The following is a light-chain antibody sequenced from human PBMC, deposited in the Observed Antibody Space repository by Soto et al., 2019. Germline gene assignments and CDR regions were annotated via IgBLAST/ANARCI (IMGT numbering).Light chain of an antibody. J-gene: IGKJ1*01. CDR3: QQRDSWWT. CDR1: QSFGTY. CDR2: DAS. V-gene: IGKV3-11*01. Sequence: VVKNSPAALSLKQGDGATLSCRASQSFGTYLAWYQQKPGQAPRLLIYDASNRATGVAPRFSGSGSGTDFSLTISSLQPEDFAVYYCQQRDSWWTFGQRT.